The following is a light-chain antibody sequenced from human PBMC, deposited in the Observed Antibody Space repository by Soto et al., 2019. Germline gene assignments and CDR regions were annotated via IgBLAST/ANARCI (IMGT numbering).Light chain of an antibody. J-gene: IGKJ1*01. Sequence: EIVLTQSPGTLSLSPGERATLSCRASQTINSSYLTWYQQKPGQAPRLLIYSASSRATDIPDRFSGSGSGTDFTLTISRLEPEDFAVYYCQQYNNFWTFGQGTKVEIK. CDR2: SAS. CDR1: QTINSSY. V-gene: IGKV3-20*01. CDR3: QQYNNFWT.